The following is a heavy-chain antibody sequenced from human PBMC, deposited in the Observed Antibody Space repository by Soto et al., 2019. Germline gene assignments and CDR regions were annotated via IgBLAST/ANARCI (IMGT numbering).Heavy chain of an antibody. D-gene: IGHD6-25*01. Sequence: GLCPSVWRGAAGVKIDNHGMSWVRQATGRRLEWVSAISGSGGSTYYADSVKGRFTISRDNSKNTLYLQMNSLRAEDTDVSYCAKVMSVQSESSGHSMSEVSAYWVQG. CDR1: GVKIDNHG. V-gene: IGHV3-23*01. J-gene: IGHJ4*02. CDR2: ISGSGGST. CDR3: AKVMSVQSESSGHSMSEVSAY.